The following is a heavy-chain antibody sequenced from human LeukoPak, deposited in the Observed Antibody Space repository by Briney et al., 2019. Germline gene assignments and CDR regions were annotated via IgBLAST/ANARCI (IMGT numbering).Heavy chain of an antibody. Sequence: GGSLRLSCVASGLTVSSNHMSWVRQAPGEGLEWVSLIYSGGSTYYADSVKGRFTISRDNSKNTLYLQMNSLRVEDTAVYYCARSWGYLAPLDYWGQGTLVTVSS. V-gene: IGHV3-66*01. CDR2: IYSGGST. CDR1: GLTVSSNH. CDR3: ARSWGYLAPLDY. D-gene: IGHD2-15*01. J-gene: IGHJ4*02.